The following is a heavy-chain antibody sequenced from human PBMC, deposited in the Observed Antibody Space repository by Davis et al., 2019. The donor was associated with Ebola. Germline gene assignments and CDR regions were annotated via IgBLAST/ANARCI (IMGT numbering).Heavy chain of an antibody. CDR3: ARALGIGGMDV. D-gene: IGHD7-27*01. V-gene: IGHV3-74*01. J-gene: IGHJ6*04. Sequence: GESLKISCAASGFTFSSYWMHWVPQAPGKGLVWVSRINSDGSSTSYADSVKGRFTISRDNAKNTLYLQMNSLRAEDTAVYYCARALGIGGMDVWGKGTTVTVSS. CDR1: GFTFSSYW. CDR2: INSDGSST.